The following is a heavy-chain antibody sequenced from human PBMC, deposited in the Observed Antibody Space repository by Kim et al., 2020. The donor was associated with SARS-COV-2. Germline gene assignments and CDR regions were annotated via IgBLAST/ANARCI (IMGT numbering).Heavy chain of an antibody. D-gene: IGHD6-6*01. V-gene: IGHV3-15*01. Sequence: GGTTDYAAPVKGRFNISRDDSKKTLYLQMNSLKTEDTAVYYCTTDRRSFDHWGQGALVTVSS. J-gene: IGHJ4*02. CDR2: GGTT. CDR3: TTDRRSFDH.